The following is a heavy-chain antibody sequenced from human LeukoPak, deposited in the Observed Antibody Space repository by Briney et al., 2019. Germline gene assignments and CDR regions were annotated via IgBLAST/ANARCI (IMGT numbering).Heavy chain of an antibody. J-gene: IGHJ5*02. D-gene: IGHD3-3*01. CDR3: ARHDFDLPMIYSFFVH. V-gene: IGHV1-46*01. CDR1: GYTFIGFY. CDR2: MHPTGDST. Sequence: ASVKVSCKASGYTFIGFYIHWVRQAPGQGLEWMGIMHPTGDSTNYAQKFQGRVTLTRDTSTGTFYMELSSLTSEDTAVYYCARHDFDLPMIYSFFVHWGQGTLVTVSS.